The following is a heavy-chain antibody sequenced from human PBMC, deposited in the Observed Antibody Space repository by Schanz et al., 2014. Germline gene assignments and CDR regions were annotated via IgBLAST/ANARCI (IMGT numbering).Heavy chain of an antibody. V-gene: IGHV3-33*06. CDR2: IWYDGSNK. CDR3: AKKVPAYNPFDS. CDR1: GFTFSSYG. Sequence: QVQLVESGGGVVQPGRSLRLSCAASGFTFSSYGMHWVRQAPGKGLEWVAVIWYDGSNKYYADSVKGRFTISRDNSKNTLYLQIDSLRAEDTAVYFCAKKVPAYNPFDSWGQGTLVTVSS. J-gene: IGHJ4*02. D-gene: IGHD1-1*01.